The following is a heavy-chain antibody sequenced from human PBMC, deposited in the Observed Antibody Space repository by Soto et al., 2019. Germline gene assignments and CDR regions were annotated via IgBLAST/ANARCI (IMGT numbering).Heavy chain of an antibody. CDR3: ARGSLVPASNGFDP. V-gene: IGHV4-59*02. CDR1: GDSVSSYY. Sequence: QVQLQESGPGLLKPSETLSLTCTVSGDSVSSYYWSWIRQPPGKGLEWIGYIYYSVSTNYNSSLDSRVTISVDTSKNQFSLKLSSVTAADTAVYYCARGSLVPASNGFDPWGQGTLVTVSS. CDR2: IYYSVST. D-gene: IGHD2-2*01. J-gene: IGHJ5*02.